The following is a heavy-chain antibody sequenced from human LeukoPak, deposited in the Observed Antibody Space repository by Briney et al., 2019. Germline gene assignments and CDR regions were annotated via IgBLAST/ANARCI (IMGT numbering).Heavy chain of an antibody. V-gene: IGHV1-69*05. D-gene: IGHD1-26*01. J-gene: IGHJ3*02. CDR1: GGTFISYA. CDR2: IIPIFGTA. Sequence: SVKVSCKASGGTFISYAISWARQAPGQGLEWMGRIIPIFGTANYAQKFQGRVTITTDESTSTAYMELSSLRSEDTAVYYCARDSLPRGSYHILDDDHDAFDIWGQGTMVTVSS. CDR3: ARDSLPRGSYHILDDDHDAFDI.